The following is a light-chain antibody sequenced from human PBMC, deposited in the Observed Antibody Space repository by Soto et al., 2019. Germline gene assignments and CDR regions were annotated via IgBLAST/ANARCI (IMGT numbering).Light chain of an antibody. CDR3: CSYTSSTTLS. V-gene: IGLV2-14*01. J-gene: IGLJ1*01. CDR2: DVS. CDR1: SSDVGGYNY. Sequence: QSALNQPASVSGSPGQSITISCTGTSSDVGGYNYVSWYQQHPGKAPKLMIYDVSNRPSGVSNRFSGSESGNTASLTISGLQAEDEADYYCCSYTSSTTLSFGRGPKVTVL.